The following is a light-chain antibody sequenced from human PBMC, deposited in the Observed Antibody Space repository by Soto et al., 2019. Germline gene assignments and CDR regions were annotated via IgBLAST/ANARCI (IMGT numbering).Light chain of an antibody. V-gene: IGKV1-27*01. CDR1: QGIRNF. J-gene: IGKJ3*01. CDR3: KTYSSGHV. Sequence: DIQMTQSPTSLSASVGDRVTITCRASQGIRNFVAWYQQKPGKAPKLLIYAASTLQSGIPSRFSGSGSGTDFTPSINSLQPEDVATFSCKTYSSGHVFGPGTKVEIK. CDR2: AAS.